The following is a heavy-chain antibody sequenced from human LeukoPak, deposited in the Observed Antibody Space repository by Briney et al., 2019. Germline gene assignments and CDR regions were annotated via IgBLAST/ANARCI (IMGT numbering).Heavy chain of an antibody. CDR2: IYYSGST. V-gene: IGHV4-59*01. D-gene: IGHD3-10*01. CDR3: ARGDYYGSGSYFDY. J-gene: IGHJ4*02. CDR1: GGSISSYY. Sequence: SETLSLTCTVSGGSISSYYWSWIRQPPGKGLEWIGYIYYSGSTNYNPSLKSRVTISVDTSKHQFSLKVSSVTAADTAVYYCARGDYYGSGSYFDYWGQGTLVTVSS.